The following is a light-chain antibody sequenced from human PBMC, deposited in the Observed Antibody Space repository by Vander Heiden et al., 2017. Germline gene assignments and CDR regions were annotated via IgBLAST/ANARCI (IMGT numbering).Light chain of an antibody. J-gene: IGLJ1*01. CDR1: RSNIGNNY. Sequence: VLTQPPSVSAAPGQKAIISCSGARSNIGNNYVSWYQQPPGTAPKPLIYNNNKRPSGVPDRFSGSKSGTSATLAITGVQTGDEADYYCGAWDDSLSGIFGSGTKVTVL. V-gene: IGLV1-51*01. CDR3: GAWDDSLSGI. CDR2: NNN.